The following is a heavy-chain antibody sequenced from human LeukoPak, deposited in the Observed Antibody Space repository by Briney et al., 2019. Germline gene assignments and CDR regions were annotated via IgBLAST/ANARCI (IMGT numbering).Heavy chain of an antibody. CDR3: ARYDYGDCWFDP. CDR2: ISDSGST. Sequence: SETLSLTCTVSGGSMNNYYWSWIRQAPGKGLEWIGYISDSGSTNYSPSLRSRVTISVDTSKNQFSLKLSSVTAADTALYYCARYDYGDCWFDPWGQGTLVTVSS. V-gene: IGHV4-59*01. CDR1: GGSMNNYY. J-gene: IGHJ5*02. D-gene: IGHD4-17*01.